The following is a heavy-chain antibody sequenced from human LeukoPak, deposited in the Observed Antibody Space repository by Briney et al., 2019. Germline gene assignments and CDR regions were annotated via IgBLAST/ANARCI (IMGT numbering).Heavy chain of an antibody. V-gene: IGHV3-11*01. D-gene: IGHD2-21*02. Sequence: PGGSLRLSCAASGFTFRDYHMSWTRQAPGKGLEGVSYISSSGSTIYYADSVKGRFTISRDNAKNSLYLQMNSLRAEGTAVYYCAHYYCGGDCYPFWGQGTVVTVSS. CDR3: AHYYCGGDCYPF. CDR1: GFTFRDYH. J-gene: IGHJ4*02. CDR2: ISSSGSTI.